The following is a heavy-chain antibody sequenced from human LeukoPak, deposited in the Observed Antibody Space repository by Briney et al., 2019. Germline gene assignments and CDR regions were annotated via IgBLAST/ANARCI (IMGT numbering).Heavy chain of an antibody. CDR3: SRESASTGTRVFAY. V-gene: IGHV1-2*02. CDR1: GYTFTGHY. CDR2: VNPNSGDS. Sequence: ASVKVSCKASGYTFTGHYKHWVRQAPGQGLEWMGWVNPNSGDSNYAEKFLGRVTMTRDTPISTAYMELSRLRSDDTAVYFCSRESASTGTRVFAYWGQGTLVTVSS. J-gene: IGHJ4*02. D-gene: IGHD2-2*01.